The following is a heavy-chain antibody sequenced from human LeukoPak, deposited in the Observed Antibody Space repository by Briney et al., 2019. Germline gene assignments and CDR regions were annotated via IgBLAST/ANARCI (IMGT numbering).Heavy chain of an antibody. V-gene: IGHV3-23*01. CDR3: SKPSREWELVDAFDM. J-gene: IGHJ3*02. CDR1: GFTFMKYA. Sequence: PGGSLRLSCAASGFTFMKYAMTWVRQAPGKGLEVVSGISVSGGRTDYADSVKGRFTISRDNSKNTLYLQMNSLRDEDTALYYCSKPSREWELVDAFDMWGQGTMVTVSS. CDR2: ISVSGGRT. D-gene: IGHD1-26*01.